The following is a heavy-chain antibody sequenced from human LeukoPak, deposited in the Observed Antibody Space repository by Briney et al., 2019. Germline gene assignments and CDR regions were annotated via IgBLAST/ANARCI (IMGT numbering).Heavy chain of an antibody. CDR3: ARLLAAAGQANWFDP. CDR2: IYPGDSDT. D-gene: IGHD6-13*01. Sequence: GESLKISCKGSGYSFTSYWIGWVRQMPGKGLEWMGIIYPGDSDTRYSPSFQGQVTISADKSINTAYLQWSSLKASDTAMYYCARLLAAAGQANWFDPWGQGTLVTVSS. V-gene: IGHV5-51*01. J-gene: IGHJ5*02. CDR1: GYSFTSYW.